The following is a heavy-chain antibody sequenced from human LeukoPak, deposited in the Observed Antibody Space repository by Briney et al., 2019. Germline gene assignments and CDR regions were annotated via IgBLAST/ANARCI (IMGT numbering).Heavy chain of an antibody. V-gene: IGHV4-59*01. Sequence: SETLSLTCTVSGGSISSYYWSWIRQPPGKGLEWIGYIYYSGSTNYNPSLKSRVTISVDTSKNQFSLKLSSVTAADTAVYYSARGNYDFWSGYSYYFDYWGQGTLVTVSS. CDR2: IYYSGST. CDR3: ARGNYDFWSGYSYYFDY. J-gene: IGHJ4*02. D-gene: IGHD3-3*01. CDR1: GGSISSYY.